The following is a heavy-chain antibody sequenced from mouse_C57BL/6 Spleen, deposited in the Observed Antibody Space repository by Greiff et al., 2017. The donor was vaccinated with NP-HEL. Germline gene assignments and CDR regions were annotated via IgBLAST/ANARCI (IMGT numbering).Heavy chain of an antibody. CDR1: GYAFTNYL. CDR3: ARWADGYYDY. J-gene: IGHJ2*01. D-gene: IGHD2-3*01. CDR2: INPGSGGT. V-gene: IGHV1-54*01. Sequence: VQLQQSGAELVRPGTSVKVSCKASGYAFTNYLIEWVKQRPGQGLEWIGVINPGSGGTNYNEKFKGKATLTADKSSSTAYMQLSSLTSEDSAVYFCARWADGYYDYWGQGTTLTVSS.